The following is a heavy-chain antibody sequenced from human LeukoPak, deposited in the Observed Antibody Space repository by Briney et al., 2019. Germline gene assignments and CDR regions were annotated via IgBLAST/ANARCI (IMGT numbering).Heavy chain of an antibody. V-gene: IGHV3-30-3*01. CDR3: ARGIFQLLSHFDY. Sequence: PRGSLRLSCAASGFTFSSYAMHWVRQAPGKGLEWVAVISYDGSNKYYADSVKGRFTISRDNSKNTLYLQMNSLRAEDTAVYYCARGIFQLLSHFDYWGQGTLVTVSS. CDR2: ISYDGSNK. CDR1: GFTFSSYA. J-gene: IGHJ4*02. D-gene: IGHD2-2*01.